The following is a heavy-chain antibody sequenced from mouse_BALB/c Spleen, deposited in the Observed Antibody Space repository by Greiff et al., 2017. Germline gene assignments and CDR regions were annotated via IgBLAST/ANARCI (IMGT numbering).Heavy chain of an antibody. D-gene: IGHD1-1*01. V-gene: IGHV2-6-7*01. J-gene: IGHJ4*01. Sequence: VMLVESGPGLVAPSQSLSITCTVSGFSLTGYGVNWVRQPPGKGLEWLGMIWGDGSTDYNSALKSRLSISKDNSKSQVFLKMNSLQTDDTARYYCARDRAVVALYYAMDYWGQGTSVTVSS. CDR1: GFSLTGYG. CDR3: ARDRAVVALYYAMDY. CDR2: IWGDGST.